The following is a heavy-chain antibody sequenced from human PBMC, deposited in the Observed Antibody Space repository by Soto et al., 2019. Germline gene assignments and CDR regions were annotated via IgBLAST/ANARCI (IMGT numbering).Heavy chain of an antibody. J-gene: IGHJ4*02. Sequence: QVQLVQSGAEVKKPGSSVKVSCKASGGTFSSYTISWVRQAPGQGLEWMGRIIPILGIANYAQKFQGRVTITADKSTSTAYMELSSPRSEDTAVYYCARENDYYDSSGYGVDWGQGTLVTVSS. D-gene: IGHD3-22*01. CDR2: IIPILGIA. CDR1: GGTFSSYT. V-gene: IGHV1-69*08. CDR3: ARENDYYDSSGYGVD.